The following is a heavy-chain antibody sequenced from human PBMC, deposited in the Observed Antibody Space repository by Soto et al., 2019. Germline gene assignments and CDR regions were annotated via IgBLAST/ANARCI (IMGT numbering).Heavy chain of an antibody. J-gene: IGHJ6*02. V-gene: IGHV4-59*01. CDR3: ARVPMYYDILTGYSDYYYYGMDV. D-gene: IGHD3-9*01. Sequence: SETLSLTCTVSGGSISSYYWSWIRQPPGKGLEWIGYIYYSGSTNYNPSFKSRVTISVDTFKNQFSLKLSSVTAADTAVYYCARVPMYYDILTGYSDYYYYGMDVWGQGTTVTVSS. CDR1: GGSISSYY. CDR2: IYYSGST.